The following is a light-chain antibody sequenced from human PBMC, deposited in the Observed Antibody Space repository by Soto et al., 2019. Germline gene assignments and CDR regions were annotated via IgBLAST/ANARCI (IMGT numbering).Light chain of an antibody. CDR1: QSFSSD. V-gene: IGKV3-15*01. CDR3: QQYNNWPPIT. Sequence: EIVMTQSPATLSVSPGERATLSCRPSQSFSSDLAWYQQKPGQPPRLLIYDTSTRATGVPARFSGSGSGTEFTLTISNLQSEDFAVYYCQQYNNWPPITFGQGTRLEIK. J-gene: IGKJ5*01. CDR2: DTS.